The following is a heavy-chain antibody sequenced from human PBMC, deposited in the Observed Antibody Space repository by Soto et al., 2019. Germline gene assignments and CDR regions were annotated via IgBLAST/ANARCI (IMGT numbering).Heavy chain of an antibody. J-gene: IGHJ6*02. CDR3: ARGSGYDYYYYYGMDV. V-gene: IGHV3-74*01. CDR2: INSDGSST. D-gene: IGHD5-12*01. CDR1: GFTFSSYW. Sequence: GGSLRLSCAASGFTFSSYWMHWVRQAPGKGLVWVSRINSDGSSTSYADSVKGRFTISRDNAKNTLYLQMNSLRAEDTAVYYCARGSGYDYYYYYGMDVWGQGTTVTVSS.